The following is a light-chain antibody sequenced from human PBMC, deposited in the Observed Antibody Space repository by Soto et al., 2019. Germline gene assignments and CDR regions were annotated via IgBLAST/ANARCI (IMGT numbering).Light chain of an antibody. CDR1: QSVSSSY. CDR3: QQYNNWPPIT. CDR2: DTS. Sequence: EIVLTHSPGTLSLSPLEMATLSFSSSQSVSSSYLAWYQQKPGQAPRLLIYDTSTRATGIPARFSGSGSGTESTLTISSLQSEDFTVYYCQQYNNWPPITFGQGTRLEIK. J-gene: IGKJ5*01. V-gene: IGKV3-15*01.